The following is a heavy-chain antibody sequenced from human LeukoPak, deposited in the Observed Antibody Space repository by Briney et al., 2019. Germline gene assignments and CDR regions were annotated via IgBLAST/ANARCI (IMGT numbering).Heavy chain of an antibody. CDR2: INPNSGGT. D-gene: IGHD5-24*01. V-gene: IGHV1-2*02. CDR3: ARGPPDGYNDY. J-gene: IGHJ4*02. Sequence: WMGWINPNSGGTNYAQKFQGRFTMTRDTSISTAYMELSRLRSDDTAVYYCARGPPDGYNDYWGQGTLVTVSS.